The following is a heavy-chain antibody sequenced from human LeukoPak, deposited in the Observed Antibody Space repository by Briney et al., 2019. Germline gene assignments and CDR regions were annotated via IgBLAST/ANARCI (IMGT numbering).Heavy chain of an antibody. D-gene: IGHD1-26*01. J-gene: IGHJ6*03. CDR2: ITTSSTYT. CDR3: ARDPYSGTYGNTYYYYMDV. Sequence: GGSLRLSCAASGFIFSSYSMNWVRQAPGKGLEWVSSITTSSTYTFYADSVKGRFTISRDNARNSLYLQMNSLRVEDTAVYYCARDPYSGTYGNTYYYYMDVWGKGTTVTISS. CDR1: GFIFSSYS. V-gene: IGHV3-21*01.